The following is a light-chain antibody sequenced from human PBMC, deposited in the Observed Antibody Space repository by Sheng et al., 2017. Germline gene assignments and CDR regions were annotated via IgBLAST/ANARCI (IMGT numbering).Light chain of an antibody. CDR2: DAA. Sequence: EVVLTQSPATLSLSPGDRATLSCRASQSVANYLAWYQQKPGQAPRLLIQDAANRATGIPARFSGSGSGTDFTLTIRSLEPEDFAVYYCQHRSNWPPVVTFGGGTKVEIK. V-gene: IGKV3-11*01. CDR3: QHRSNWPPVVT. J-gene: IGKJ4*01. CDR1: QSVANY.